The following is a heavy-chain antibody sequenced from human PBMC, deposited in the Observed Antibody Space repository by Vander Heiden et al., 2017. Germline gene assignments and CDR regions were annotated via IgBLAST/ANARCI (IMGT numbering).Heavy chain of an antibody. CDR3: ARGIDYADP. CDR2: INSHGSST. CDR1: GFTFSSSW. Sequence: EVQLVESGGGSVQSGGSVRLSCVAHGFTFSSSWMHWVRQAPGKGLVWVSRINSHGSSTFYEDSVKGRFTISRDNAKNTLYLQMNSLRADDTAIYYCARGIDYADPWGQGTLVTVSS. J-gene: IGHJ5*02. V-gene: IGHV3-74*01. D-gene: IGHD4-17*01.